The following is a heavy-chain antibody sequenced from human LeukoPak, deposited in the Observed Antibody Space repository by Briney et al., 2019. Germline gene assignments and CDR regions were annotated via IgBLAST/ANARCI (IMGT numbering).Heavy chain of an antibody. Sequence: PGRSLRLSCAASGFTFSSYGMHWVRQAPGKGLEWVAVISYDVGKKYYADSVKGRFTISRDNSKNTLYLQMNSLRAEDTAVYYCATTVHFFVGFDPWGQGTLVTVSS. J-gene: IGHJ5*02. CDR2: ISYDVGKK. V-gene: IGHV3-30*03. CDR3: ATTVHFFVGFDP. CDR1: GFTFSSYG. D-gene: IGHD1/OR15-1a*01.